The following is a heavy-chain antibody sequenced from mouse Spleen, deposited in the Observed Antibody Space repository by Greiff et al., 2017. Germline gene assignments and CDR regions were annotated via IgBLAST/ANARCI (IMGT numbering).Heavy chain of an antibody. J-gene: IGHJ3*01. CDR1: GFSLTSYA. V-gene: IGHV2-9-1*01. CDR3: ASTHDYDRAWFAY. CDR2: IWTGGGT. Sequence: VQRVESGPGLVAPSQSLSITCTVSGFSLTSYAISWVRQPPGKGLEWLGVIWTGGGTNYNSALKSRLSISKDNSKSQVFLKMNSLQTDDTARYYCASTHDYDRAWFAYWGQGTLVTVSA. D-gene: IGHD2-4*01.